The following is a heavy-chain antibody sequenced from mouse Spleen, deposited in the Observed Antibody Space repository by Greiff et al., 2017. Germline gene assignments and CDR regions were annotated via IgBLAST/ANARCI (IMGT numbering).Heavy chain of an antibody. CDR2: IYPGDGDT. V-gene: IGHV1-80*01. Sequence: QVQLQQSGAELVKPGASVKISCKASGYAFSSYWMNWVKQRPGKGLEWIGQIYPGDGDTNYNGKFKGKATLTADKSSSTAYMQLSSLTSEDSAVYFCARGEDSSGYDLAYWGQGTLVTVSA. CDR3: ARGEDSSGYDLAY. J-gene: IGHJ3*01. CDR1: GYAFSSYW. D-gene: IGHD3-2*01.